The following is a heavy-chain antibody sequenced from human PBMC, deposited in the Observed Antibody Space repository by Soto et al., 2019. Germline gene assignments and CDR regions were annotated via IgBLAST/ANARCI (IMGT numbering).Heavy chain of an antibody. CDR2: IYYSGST. Sequence: PSETLSLTCTVSGGSISSYYWSWIRQPPGKGLERIGYIYYSGSTNYNPSLKSRVTISVDTSKNQFSLKLSSVTAADTAVYYCAGYYGSGSYYIPTPLSYYYYGMDVWGQGTTVTVSS. V-gene: IGHV4-59*01. D-gene: IGHD3-10*01. CDR3: AGYYGSGSYYIPTPLSYYYYGMDV. CDR1: GGSISSYY. J-gene: IGHJ6*02.